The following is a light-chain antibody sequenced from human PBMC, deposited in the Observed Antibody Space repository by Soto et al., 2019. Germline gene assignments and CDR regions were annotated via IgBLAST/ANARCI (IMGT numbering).Light chain of an antibody. CDR2: GNT. Sequence: QSVLTQPPSVSGAPGQRVTISCTVSSSNIGAGYDVHWYQQFPGTTPKFLIYGNTNRPSGVPDRFSASKSGTSASLDITGLQAEDEAEYFCQSYDSSLTVVFGGGTQLTVL. J-gene: IGLJ2*01. CDR3: QSYDSSLTVV. V-gene: IGLV1-40*01. CDR1: SSNIGAGYD.